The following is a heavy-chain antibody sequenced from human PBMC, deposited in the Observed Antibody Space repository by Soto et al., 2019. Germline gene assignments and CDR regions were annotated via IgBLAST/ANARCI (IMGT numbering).Heavy chain of an antibody. D-gene: IGHD4-17*01. CDR3: ARDITTVTTWTGGYGMDV. J-gene: IGHJ6*02. CDR2: ISYDGSNK. V-gene: IGHV3-30-3*01. Sequence: QVQLVESGGGMVQPGRSPRLSCAASGFTFSSYAMHWVRQAPGKGLEWVAVISYDGSNKYYADSVKGRFTISRDNSKNTLYLQMNSLRAEDTAVYYCARDITTVTTWTGGYGMDVWGQGTTVTVSS. CDR1: GFTFSSYA.